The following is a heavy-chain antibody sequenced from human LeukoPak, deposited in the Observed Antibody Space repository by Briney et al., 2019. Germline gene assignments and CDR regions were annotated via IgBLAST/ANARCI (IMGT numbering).Heavy chain of an antibody. CDR2: ISGSGGST. J-gene: IGHJ4*02. D-gene: IGHD3-22*01. CDR1: GFTFSSYA. CDR3: AKVATYYYDSSGYSDY. Sequence: GGSLRLSCAASGFTFSSYAMSWVRQAPGKGPEWVSAISGSGGSTYYADSVKGRFTISRDNSKNTLYLRMNSLRAEDTAVYYCAKVATYYYDSSGYSDYWGQGTLVTVSS. V-gene: IGHV3-23*01.